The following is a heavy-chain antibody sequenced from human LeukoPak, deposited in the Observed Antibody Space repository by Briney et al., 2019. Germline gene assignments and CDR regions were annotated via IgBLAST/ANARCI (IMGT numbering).Heavy chain of an antibody. D-gene: IGHD2-2*02. J-gene: IGHJ5*02. CDR3: ARGGLDTVLVPVAISCWFDP. V-gene: IGHV4-39*01. CDR1: GGSISGSHYY. Sequence: KPSETLSLTCTVSGGSISGSHYYWGWIRQPPGKGLEWIGSIHYSGSTYYDPSLKSRVTISVDTSKNQFSLKLSSVTAADTAVYYCARGGLDTVLVPVAISCWFDPWGQGTLVTVSS. CDR2: IHYSGST.